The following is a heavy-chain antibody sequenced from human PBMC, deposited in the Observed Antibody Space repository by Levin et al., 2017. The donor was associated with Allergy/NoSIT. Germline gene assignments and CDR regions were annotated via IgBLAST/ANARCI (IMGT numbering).Heavy chain of an antibody. CDR3: AKEGEMTAYGSD. Sequence: PGESLKISCAASGFIFSNYAMSWVRQAPGKGLEWVSAISGSSDRIYYRDSMRGRFTISRDNFRNTLSLQMNGLRIEDTAVYYCAKEGEMTAYGSDWGQGTLVTVSS. CDR2: ISGSSDRI. CDR1: GFIFSNYA. D-gene: IGHD5-24*01. V-gene: IGHV3-23*01. J-gene: IGHJ4*02.